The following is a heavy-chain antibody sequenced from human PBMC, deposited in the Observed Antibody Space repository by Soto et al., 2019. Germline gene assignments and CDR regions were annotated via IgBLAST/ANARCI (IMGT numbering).Heavy chain of an antibody. Sequence: GESLKISCKGSGYSFAGYWITWVRQKPGKGLEWMGRIDPSDSQTYYSPSFRGHVTISADKSISTAYLQWSSLKASDTAMYYCARRFHCSSTSCYKGSHDAFDIWGQGTMVTVSS. CDR3: ARRFHCSSTSCYKGSHDAFDI. D-gene: IGHD2-2*02. CDR1: GYSFAGYW. J-gene: IGHJ3*02. V-gene: IGHV5-10-1*01. CDR2: IDPSDSQT.